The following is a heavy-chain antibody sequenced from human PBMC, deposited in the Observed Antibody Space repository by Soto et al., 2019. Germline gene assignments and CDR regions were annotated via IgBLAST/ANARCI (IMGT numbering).Heavy chain of an antibody. D-gene: IGHD5-18*01. CDR1: GASVSTGAYY. CDR2: VYESGYT. J-gene: IGHJ5*02. Sequence: SETLSLTCTVSGASVSTGAYYWGWVRQRPGRGLEWIGYVYESGYTYYNMSLKSRLTISLDRSNNQFSLDLTSVTAADTAVYYCVRALRHTAMVYPCFDPWGQGTLVTVYS. CDR3: VRALRHTAMVYPCFDP. V-gene: IGHV4-31*02.